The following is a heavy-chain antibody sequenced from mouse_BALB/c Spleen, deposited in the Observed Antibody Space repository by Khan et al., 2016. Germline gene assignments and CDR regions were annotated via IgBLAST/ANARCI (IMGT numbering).Heavy chain of an antibody. CDR1: GYAFTNYL. Sequence: QMQLEESGAELVRPGTSVKVSCKASGYAFTNYLIEWIKQRPGQGLEWIGVINPGSGGTNYNEKFKDMATLTADKSSSTAYMQLSSLTSDDSAVXFCARSYYGYGFAYWGQGTLVTVSA. V-gene: IGHV1-54*01. CDR3: ARSYYGYGFAY. D-gene: IGHD1-2*01. J-gene: IGHJ3*01. CDR2: INPGSGGT.